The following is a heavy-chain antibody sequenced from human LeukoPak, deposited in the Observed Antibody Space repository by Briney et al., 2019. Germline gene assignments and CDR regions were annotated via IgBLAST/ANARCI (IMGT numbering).Heavy chain of an antibody. Sequence: PGGSLRLSCAASGFTFSTYAMSWVRQAPGKGLEWVSGISGSGSSTFDADSVKGRFTISRDNSKNTLFLQMNSLRAEDTALYHCAKDYRMIAFGGVIGIDAFDIWGQGTMVTVSS. J-gene: IGHJ3*02. CDR1: GFTFSTYA. CDR2: ISGSGSST. D-gene: IGHD3-16*02. CDR3: AKDYRMIAFGGVIGIDAFDI. V-gene: IGHV3-23*01.